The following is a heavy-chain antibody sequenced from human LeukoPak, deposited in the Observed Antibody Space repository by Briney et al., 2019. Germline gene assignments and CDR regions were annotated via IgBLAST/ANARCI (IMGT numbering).Heavy chain of an antibody. V-gene: IGHV4-61*02. CDR1: GGSISSGSYY. CDR3: ARVGGSGSYYIGQEYYFDY. Sequence: SETLSLTCTVSGGSISSGSYYWSWIRQPAGKGLEWIGRIYTSGSTNYNPSLKSRVTISVDTSKNKFSLKLSSVTAADTAVYYCARVGGSGSYYIGQEYYFDYWGQGTLVTVSS. J-gene: IGHJ4*02. CDR2: IYTSGST. D-gene: IGHD3-10*01.